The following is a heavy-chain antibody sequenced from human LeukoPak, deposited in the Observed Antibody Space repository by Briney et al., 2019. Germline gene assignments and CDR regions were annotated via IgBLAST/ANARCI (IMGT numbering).Heavy chain of an antibody. V-gene: IGHV4-59*08. CDR1: GGSISSYY. D-gene: IGHD2-15*01. CDR3: ARSETYCSGGSCYAFDI. J-gene: IGHJ3*02. Sequence: SETLSLTCTVSGGSISSYYWSWIRQPPGKGLEWIGYINYSGSTNYNPSLKSRVTISVDTSKNQFSLKLSSVTAADTAVYYCARSETYCSGGSCYAFDIWGQGTMVTVSS. CDR2: INYSGST.